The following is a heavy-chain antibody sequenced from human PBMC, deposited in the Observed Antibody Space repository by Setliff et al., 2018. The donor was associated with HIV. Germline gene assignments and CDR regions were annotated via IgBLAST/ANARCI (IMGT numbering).Heavy chain of an antibody. Sequence: GWVHQVPGKGLEWVSAIDPSGSRIFYSDSVKGRFTISRDNSKNTLYLQMNSLTAEDTAVYYCAKVDNGHCTSASCRDFDYWGQGTPVTVSS. CDR3: AKVDNGHCTSASCRDFDY. V-gene: IGHV3-23*01. J-gene: IGHJ4*02. D-gene: IGHD2-2*03. CDR2: IDPSGSRI.